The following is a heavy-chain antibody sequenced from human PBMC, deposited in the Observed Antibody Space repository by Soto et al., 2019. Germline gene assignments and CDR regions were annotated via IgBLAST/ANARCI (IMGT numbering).Heavy chain of an antibody. CDR2: IHYGGTV. J-gene: IGHJ4*02. CDR3: TRHPRTPDY. D-gene: IGHD2-15*01. CDR1: GGPINNSPQY. Sequence: SETLSLTCTVSGGPINNSPQYWGWSRQPPGGGLEWIGTIHYGGTVYYNPSLKSRVTISVDTSKNQFSLQVNSVTAADTAVYYCTRHPRTPDYWGQGTLVTVSS. V-gene: IGHV4-39*01.